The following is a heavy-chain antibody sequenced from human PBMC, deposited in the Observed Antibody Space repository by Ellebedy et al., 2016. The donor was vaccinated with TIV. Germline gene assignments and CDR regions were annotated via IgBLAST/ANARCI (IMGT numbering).Heavy chain of an antibody. D-gene: IGHD3-9*01. J-gene: IGHJ6*02. V-gene: IGHV1-69*06. Sequence: ASVKVSCKASGGTFSSYATSWVRQAPGQGLEWMGGTIPIFGTANYAQKFQGRVTITADKSTSTAYMELSSLRSEDPAVYYCAGVGVGYDILTGYYMGPYYYYGMDVWGQGTTVTVSS. CDR2: TIPIFGTA. CDR1: GGTFSSYA. CDR3: AGVGVGYDILTGYYMGPYYYYGMDV.